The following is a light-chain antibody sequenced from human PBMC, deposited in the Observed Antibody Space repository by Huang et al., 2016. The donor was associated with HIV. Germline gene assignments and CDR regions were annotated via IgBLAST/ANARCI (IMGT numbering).Light chain of an antibody. J-gene: IGKJ2*01. V-gene: IGKV3-15*01. Sequence: EMVMTQSPDTLSVSPGERVTLSCRASQGVSANLAWYQQKPGQAPRLLIHGASTRVTGIPARFSGGGSETDFTLTIHSLQSEDLAVYYCQQYNNWPRTFGQGTKLEIK. CDR3: QQYNNWPRT. CDR1: QGVSAN. CDR2: GAS.